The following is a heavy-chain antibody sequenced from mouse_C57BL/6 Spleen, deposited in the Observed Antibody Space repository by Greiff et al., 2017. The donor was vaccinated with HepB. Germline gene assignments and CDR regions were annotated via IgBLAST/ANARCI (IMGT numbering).Heavy chain of an antibody. CDR1: GYTFTSYW. J-gene: IGHJ2*01. CDR2: TNPTNGRT. CDR3: ARIKKIVSTYFDY. D-gene: IGHD2-5*01. V-gene: IGHV1S81*02. Sequence: QVQLQQSGAELVKAGASVKMSCKASGYTFTSYWMHWVKQRLGQGLEWFAETNPTNGRTYYKEKFKSKATLTVDKSSSTAYMLLSGPTFEDSAVYDCARIKKIVSTYFDYWGQGTTLTVSS.